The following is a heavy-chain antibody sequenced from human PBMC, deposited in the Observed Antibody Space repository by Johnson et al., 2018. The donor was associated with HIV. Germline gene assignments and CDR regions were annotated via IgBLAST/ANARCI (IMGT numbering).Heavy chain of an antibody. Sequence: QVQLVESGGVVVQPGGSLRLSCAASGFTFSSYAMHWVRQAPGKGLEWVAVISYDGSNKYYADSVKGRFTISRDNSKNTLYLQMNSLRAEDTAVYYCAREPGYSSGPDAFDLWGQGTMVTVSS. CDR2: ISYDGSNK. CDR1: GFTFSSYA. CDR3: AREPGYSSGPDAFDL. D-gene: IGHD6-19*01. V-gene: IGHV3-30*04. J-gene: IGHJ3*01.